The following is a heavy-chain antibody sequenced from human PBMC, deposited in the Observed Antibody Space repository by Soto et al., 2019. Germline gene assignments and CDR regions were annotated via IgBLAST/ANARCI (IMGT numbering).Heavy chain of an antibody. V-gene: IGHV5-10-1*01. J-gene: IGHJ4*02. CDR2: IDPSDSYT. CDR3: ATLVDLICGGDCNSYYFAY. CDR1: GYTFTSYW. Sequence: GESLKISCKGSGYTFTSYWISWVRQMPGKGLEWMGNIDPSDSYTNYSPSFQGHVTISADKSISTAYLQWSSLKASDTAIYYCATLVDLICGGDCNSYYFAYWGQGTLVTVS. D-gene: IGHD2-21*02.